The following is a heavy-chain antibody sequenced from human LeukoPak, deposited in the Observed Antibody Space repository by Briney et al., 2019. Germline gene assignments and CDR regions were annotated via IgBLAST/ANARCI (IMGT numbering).Heavy chain of an antibody. Sequence: GESLKISCKGSGYSFTSYWIGWVRQMPGKGLEWMGIIHSTDSHAKYSPSFQGQVTISVDKSISTAYLQWRGLKASDTAMYYCAGARHGDFRWDYWGQGTLVTVSS. D-gene: IGHD4-17*01. V-gene: IGHV5-51*01. J-gene: IGHJ4*02. CDR2: IHSTDSHA. CDR1: GYSFTSYW. CDR3: AGARHGDFRWDY.